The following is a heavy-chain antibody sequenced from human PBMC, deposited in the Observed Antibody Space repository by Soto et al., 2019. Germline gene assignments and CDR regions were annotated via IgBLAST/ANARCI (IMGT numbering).Heavy chain of an antibody. D-gene: IGHD3-3*01. V-gene: IGHV1-3*01. CDR3: ARVSNPDYDFWSGTPVYFDC. Sequence: ASVTVSCKASGYTFTSYGIIWVRQAPGQGLEWMGWINAGNGNTKYSQKFQGRVTITRDTSASTAYMELSSLRSEDTAVYYCARVSNPDYDFWSGTPVYFDCWGQGTLVTVSS. CDR1: GYTFTSYG. J-gene: IGHJ4*02. CDR2: INAGNGNT.